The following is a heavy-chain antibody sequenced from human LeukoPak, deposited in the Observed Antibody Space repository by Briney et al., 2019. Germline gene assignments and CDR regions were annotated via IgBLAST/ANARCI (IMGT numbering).Heavy chain of an antibody. CDR3: ASRDGSYGY. CDR2: IRQDGSQT. D-gene: IGHD1-26*01. V-gene: IGHV3-7*01. Sequence: AGGSLRLSCAASGFTFSSYWMSWVRQAPGKGLEWVANIRQDGSQTYYVDSVKGRFSISRDNAKNSLYLQMNSLTDEDTAIYYCASRDGSYGYWGQGTLVTASS. CDR1: GFTFSSYW. J-gene: IGHJ4*02.